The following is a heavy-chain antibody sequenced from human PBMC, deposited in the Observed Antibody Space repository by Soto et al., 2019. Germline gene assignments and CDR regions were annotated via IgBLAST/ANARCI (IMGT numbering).Heavy chain of an antibody. V-gene: IGHV4-61*01. J-gene: IGHJ4*02. Sequence: QVQLQESGPGLVKPSETLSLTCTVSGGSVSSGSYYWSWIRQPPGKGLEWIGYIYYSGSTNYNPSLKSRVTISVDTSKNPFSLKLSSVTAADTAVYYCARSIPDWYYFDYWGQGTLVTVSS. CDR2: IYYSGST. CDR1: GGSVSSGSYY. CDR3: ARSIPDWYYFDY. D-gene: IGHD3-9*01.